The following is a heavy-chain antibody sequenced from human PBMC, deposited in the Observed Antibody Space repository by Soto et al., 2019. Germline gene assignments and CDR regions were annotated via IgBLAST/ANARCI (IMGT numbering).Heavy chain of an antibody. D-gene: IGHD6-19*01. CDR1: GGTFSSYA. Sequence: SVKVSCKASGGTFSSYAISWVRQDPGQGIEWMGGIIPIFGAANYAQKFQGRVTITADESTSTAYMELRSLRSDDTAVYYCARPYSSGWGYYGMDVWGQGTTVTVSS. CDR2: IIPIFGAA. J-gene: IGHJ6*02. V-gene: IGHV1-69*13. CDR3: ARPYSSGWGYYGMDV.